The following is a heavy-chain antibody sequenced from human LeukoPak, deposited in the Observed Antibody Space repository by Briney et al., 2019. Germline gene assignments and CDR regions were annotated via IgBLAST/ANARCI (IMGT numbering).Heavy chain of an antibody. J-gene: IGHJ3*02. V-gene: IGHV4-59*08. D-gene: IGHD6-6*01. Sequence: SETLSLTCTVSGGSISSYYWSWLRQPPGKGLEWIGYIYYSGSTNYNPSLKSRLTISIDTSENQFSLKLSSVTAADTAVYYCAREYSSSSGRRAFDIWGQGTMVTVSS. CDR1: GGSISSYY. CDR2: IYYSGST. CDR3: AREYSSSSGRRAFDI.